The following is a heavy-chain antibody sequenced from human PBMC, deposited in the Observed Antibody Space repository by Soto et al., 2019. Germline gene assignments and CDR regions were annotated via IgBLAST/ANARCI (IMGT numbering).Heavy chain of an antibody. D-gene: IGHD3-9*01. Sequence: GAAVKVSCKASGYSFTSYDINWVRQATGQGREWMGWMNPHSGNTGYAQKLQGRVTMTMNTSISTAYMELNILISKNTAVYYCARGRSVWLLNDYWGQGTRVTVSS. V-gene: IGHV1-8*01. CDR1: GYSFTSYD. CDR3: ARGRSVWLLNDY. J-gene: IGHJ4*02. CDR2: MNPHSGNT.